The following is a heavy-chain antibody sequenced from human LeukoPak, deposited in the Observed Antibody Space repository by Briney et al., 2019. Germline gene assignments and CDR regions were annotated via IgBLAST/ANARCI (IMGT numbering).Heavy chain of an antibody. Sequence: GGSLRLSCAASGFTFSSYAMHWVRQAPGKGLEWVAVISYDGSNKYYADSVKGRFTISRDNSKNTLYLQMNSLRAEDTAVYYCAREGYSSSWYRRGGYYFDYWGQGTLVTVSS. D-gene: IGHD6-13*01. CDR1: GFTFSSYA. CDR3: AREGYSSSWYRRGGYYFDY. CDR2: ISYDGSNK. V-gene: IGHV3-30*04. J-gene: IGHJ4*02.